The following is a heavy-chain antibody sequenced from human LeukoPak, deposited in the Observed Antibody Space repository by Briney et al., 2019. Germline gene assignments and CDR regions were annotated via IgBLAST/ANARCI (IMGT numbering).Heavy chain of an antibody. CDR3: ARGQAPYYYDSSGYVDY. CDR2: IYYSGST. V-gene: IGHV4-31*03. Sequence: PSQTLSLTCTVSGVSISSGGYYWSWIRQHPGKGLEWIGYIYYSGSTYYNPSLKSRVTTSVDTSKNQFSLKLSSVTAADTAVYYCARGQAPYYYDSSGYVDYWGQGTLVTVSS. J-gene: IGHJ4*02. D-gene: IGHD3-22*01. CDR1: GVSISSGGYY.